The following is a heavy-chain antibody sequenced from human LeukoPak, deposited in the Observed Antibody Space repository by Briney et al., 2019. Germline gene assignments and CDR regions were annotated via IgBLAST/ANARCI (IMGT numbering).Heavy chain of an antibody. Sequence: SETLSLTCVVSGYSISSGYYWGWIRPPPGKGLEWVGSIYHSGITYYNPYLKSRVTISLDTSKNHFSLKLSSVTAADTAVYYCAKHNSDGPFDPWGQGTLVTVSS. CDR2: IYHSGIT. D-gene: IGHD2-15*01. CDR1: GYSISSGYY. J-gene: IGHJ5*02. V-gene: IGHV4-38-2*01. CDR3: AKHNSDGPFDP.